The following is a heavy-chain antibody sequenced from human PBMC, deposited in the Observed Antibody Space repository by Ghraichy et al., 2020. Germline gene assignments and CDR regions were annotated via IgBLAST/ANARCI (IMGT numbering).Heavy chain of an antibody. J-gene: IGHJ4*02. Sequence: GGSLRLSCAASGFTFSNAWMSWVRQAPGKGLEWVGRIKSKTDGGTTDYAAPVKGRFTISRDDSKNTLYLQMNSLKTEDTAVYYCTTYPATVARYYFDYWGQGTLFTVSS. CDR3: TTYPATVARYYFDY. CDR1: GFTFSNAW. V-gene: IGHV3-15*01. D-gene: IGHD6-19*01. CDR2: IKSKTDGGTT.